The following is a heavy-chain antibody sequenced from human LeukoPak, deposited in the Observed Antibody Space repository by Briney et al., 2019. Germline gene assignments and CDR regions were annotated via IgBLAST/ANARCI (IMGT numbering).Heavy chain of an antibody. CDR1: GYAFTNYG. CDR2: ISVYNGNT. CDR3: ARERISGYYLGAFDI. Sequence: LRASVKVSCKASGYAFTNYGISWVRQAPGQGLEWMGWISVYNGNTNYAQKIQGRVTMTTDTSTSTAYMELRSLRSDDTAVYYCARERISGYYLGAFDIWGQGTMVTVSS. J-gene: IGHJ3*02. V-gene: IGHV1-18*01. D-gene: IGHD3-22*01.